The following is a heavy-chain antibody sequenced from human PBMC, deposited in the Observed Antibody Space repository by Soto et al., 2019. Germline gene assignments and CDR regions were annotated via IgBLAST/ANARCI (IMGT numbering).Heavy chain of an antibody. CDR3: VSWVSAHFDY. Sequence: PGGSLRLSCAASGFTFDSPYSHAMSWVRQSPGKGPEWVSTISSNGANTHYAESVQGRFTISKDASRNTVYLHMNSLRADDTATYFCVSWVSAHFDYWGHGTPVTVSS. CDR2: ISSNGANT. D-gene: IGHD2-8*01. CDR1: GFTFDSPYSHA. J-gene: IGHJ4*01. V-gene: IGHV3-23*01.